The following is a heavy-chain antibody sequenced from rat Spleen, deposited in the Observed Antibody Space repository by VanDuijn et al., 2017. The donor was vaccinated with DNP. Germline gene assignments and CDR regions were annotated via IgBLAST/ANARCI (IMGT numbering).Heavy chain of an antibody. CDR2: ISYSGST. CDR1: GYSITRNY. D-gene: IGHD1-5*01. V-gene: IGHV3-1*01. Sequence: EVQLQESGPGLVKPSQSVSLTCSVTGYSITRNYWGWIRKFPGNKMEWIGHISYSGSTNYNPSLKSRISITRDTSKNQFFLQLSSVTTEDTATYYCARWNIGTSTLDYWGQGVMVTVSS. CDR3: ARWNIGTSTLDY. J-gene: IGHJ2*01.